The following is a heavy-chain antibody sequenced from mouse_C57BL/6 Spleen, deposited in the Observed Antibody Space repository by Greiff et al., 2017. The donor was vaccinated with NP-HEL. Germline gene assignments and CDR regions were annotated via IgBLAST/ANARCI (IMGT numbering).Heavy chain of an antibody. D-gene: IGHD2-4*01. V-gene: IGHV7-3*01. Sequence: EVQVVESGGGLVQPGGSLSLSCAASGFTFTDYYMSWVRQPPGKALEWLGFIRNKANGYTTEYSASVKGRFTISRDNSQSILYLQMNALRAEDSATYYCARFDYDRFAYWGQGTLVTVSA. CDR2: IRNKANGYTT. J-gene: IGHJ3*01. CDR1: GFTFTDYY. CDR3: ARFDYDRFAY.